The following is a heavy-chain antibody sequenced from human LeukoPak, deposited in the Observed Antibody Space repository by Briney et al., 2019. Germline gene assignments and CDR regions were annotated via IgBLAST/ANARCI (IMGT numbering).Heavy chain of an antibody. V-gene: IGHV1-46*01. CDR1: GYTFTSYF. CDR2: INLIGVIT. D-gene: IGHD1-26*01. CDR3: AIAGTSDAFDI. J-gene: IGHJ3*02. Sequence: ASVKVSCKASGYTFTSYFMHWLRQAPGQGLEWMGIINLIGVITCYAQTFRGSVTMTRDTSTSTVYMELSSVRSEDTAVYYCAIAGTSDAFDIWGQGTMVTVSS.